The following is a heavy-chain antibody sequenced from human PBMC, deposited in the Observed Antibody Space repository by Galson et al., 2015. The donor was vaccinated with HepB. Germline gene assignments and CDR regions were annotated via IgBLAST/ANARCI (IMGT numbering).Heavy chain of an antibody. J-gene: IGHJ3*01. CDR3: ARERQGHALDF. CDR2: TSSSSSSI. CDR1: GFTFSSPS. Sequence: SLRLACAASGFTFSSPSMNWVRQAQGKGLVGAPYTSSSSSSIYYADSVKGRFTISRDNAKKSQNLHRSSLRAEDTAVYYCARERQGHALDFWGQGTMVTVSS. V-gene: IGHV3-48*01.